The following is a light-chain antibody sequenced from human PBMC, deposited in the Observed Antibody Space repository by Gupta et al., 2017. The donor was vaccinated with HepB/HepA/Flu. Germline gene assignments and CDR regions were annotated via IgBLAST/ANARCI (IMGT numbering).Light chain of an antibody. J-gene: IGKJ4*01. CDR1: QSVSTY. CDR2: YAS. V-gene: IGKV3-11*01. CDR3: QQRSNWPPVT. Sequence: ENVFSHSPAPLSLSPGERDTLSCRASQSVSTYLSWYQQKPGQAPRLLIYYASNSATGIPARCSGSGAVTDFTLTISSLEPEDVAVYYCQQRSNWPPVTFGGGTKVEIK.